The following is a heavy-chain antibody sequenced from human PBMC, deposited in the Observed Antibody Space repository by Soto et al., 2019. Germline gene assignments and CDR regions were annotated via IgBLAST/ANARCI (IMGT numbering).Heavy chain of an antibody. Sequence: SETLSLTCAVSGGSISSSNWWSWVRQPPGKGLEWIGEIYHSGSTNYNPSLKSRVTISVDKSKNQFSLKLSSVTAADTAVYYCARARISGIAAAASYYYGMDVWGQGTTVTVSS. J-gene: IGHJ6*02. CDR1: GGSISSSNW. D-gene: IGHD6-13*01. CDR2: IYHSGST. CDR3: ARARISGIAAAASYYYGMDV. V-gene: IGHV4-4*02.